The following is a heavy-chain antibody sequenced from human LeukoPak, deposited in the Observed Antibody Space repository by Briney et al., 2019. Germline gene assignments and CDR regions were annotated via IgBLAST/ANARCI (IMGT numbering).Heavy chain of an antibody. CDR3: ARDRGKAAAGPDDAFDI. J-gene: IGHJ3*02. CDR1: GGSISSYY. V-gene: IGHV4-4*07. D-gene: IGHD6-13*01. CDR2: IYTSGST. Sequence: SETLSLTCTVSGGSISSYYWSWIRQPAGKGLEWIGRIYTSGSTNYNPSLKSRVTMSVDTSKNQFSLKLSSVTAADTAVYYCARDRGKAAAGPDDAFDIWGQGTMVTVSS.